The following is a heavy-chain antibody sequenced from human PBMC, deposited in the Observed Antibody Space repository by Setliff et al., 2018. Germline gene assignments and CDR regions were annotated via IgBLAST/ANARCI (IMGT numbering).Heavy chain of an antibody. D-gene: IGHD3-16*01. V-gene: IGHV1-69*06. CDR1: GGTFSSYA. Sequence: SVKVSCKASGGTFSSYAISWVRQAPGQGLEWMGRIIPIFGTANYAQKFQGRVTIHADKSTSTAYMELSSRRFGDPAVYYCARERAGGRGFTFGAIYYYYGMDVWGQGTTVTVSS. J-gene: IGHJ6*02. CDR3: ARERAGGRGFTFGAIYYYYGMDV. CDR2: IIPIFGTA.